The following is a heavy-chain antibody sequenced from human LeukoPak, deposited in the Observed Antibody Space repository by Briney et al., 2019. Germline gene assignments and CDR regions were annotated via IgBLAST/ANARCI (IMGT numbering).Heavy chain of an antibody. V-gene: IGHV1-2*06. Sequence: ASVKVSCKASGGTFSSYAISWVRQAPGQGLEWMGRINPNNGGTNYAQKFQGGVTMTRDMSMSTAYMELSRLRSVDTAVYYCAGEDNSSGYRPFDIWGQGTMVTVPS. CDR3: AGEDNSSGYRPFDI. CDR1: GGTFSSYA. D-gene: IGHD3-22*01. CDR2: INPNNGGT. J-gene: IGHJ3*02.